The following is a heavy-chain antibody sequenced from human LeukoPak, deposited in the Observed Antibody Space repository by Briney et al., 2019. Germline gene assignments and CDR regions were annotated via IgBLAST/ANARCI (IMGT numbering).Heavy chain of an antibody. V-gene: IGHV1-46*01. CDR3: ARDLDSSSSADPFDY. Sequence: GASVKVSCKASGYTFTSYYMHWVRQAPGQGLEWMGIINPSGGSTSYARKFQGRVTMTRDTSTSTVYMELSSLRSEDTAVNYCARDLDSSSSADPFDYWGQGTLVTVSS. D-gene: IGHD6-6*01. CDR1: GYTFTSYY. J-gene: IGHJ4*02. CDR2: INPSGGST.